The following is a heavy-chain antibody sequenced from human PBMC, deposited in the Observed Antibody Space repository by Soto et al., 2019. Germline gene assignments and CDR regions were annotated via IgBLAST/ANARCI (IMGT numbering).Heavy chain of an antibody. CDR2: ISTYKGNT. J-gene: IGHJ4*02. D-gene: IGHD2-15*01. CDR1: GYTFTKYG. V-gene: IGHV1-18*04. CDR3: AILPHDPYEYDY. Sequence: AAVKVSCKASGYTFTKYGILWLGQAPGQGLEWMGWISTYKGNTAYAQKIQDGVTLTRDISTSPAYMELRSLGSDDTAIYYCAILPHDPYEYDYWGQGTPVTVSS.